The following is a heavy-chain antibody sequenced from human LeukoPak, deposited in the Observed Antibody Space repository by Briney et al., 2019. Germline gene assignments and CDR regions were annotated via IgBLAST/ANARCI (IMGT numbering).Heavy chain of an antibody. V-gene: IGHV3-21*01. D-gene: IGHD3-9*01. CDR1: GFTFSSYS. Sequence: GGSLRLPCAASGFTFSSYSMNWVRQAPGKGLEWVSSISSSSSYIYYADSVKGRFTISRDNAKNSLYLQMNSLRAEDTAVYYCARAALLTGYYVYYYYMDVWGKGTTVTISS. CDR2: ISSSSSYI. J-gene: IGHJ6*03. CDR3: ARAALLTGYYVYYYYMDV.